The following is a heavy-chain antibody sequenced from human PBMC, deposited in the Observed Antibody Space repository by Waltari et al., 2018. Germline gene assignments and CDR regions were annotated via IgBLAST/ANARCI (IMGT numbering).Heavy chain of an antibody. J-gene: IGHJ4*02. CDR2: IYYTGST. CDR3: ARGEMANWVYFDY. D-gene: IGHD1-1*01. CDR1: GGSIHNYH. Sequence: QVQLQESGPGLVQPSETLSLTCTSSGGSIHNYHWSWFRQPPGKGLEWIAYIYYTGSTNYNPSLRGRVTMSLDTSKNQFSLNLSAVTAADTAFYCCARGEMANWVYFDYWGQGTLVTVSS. V-gene: IGHV4-59*08.